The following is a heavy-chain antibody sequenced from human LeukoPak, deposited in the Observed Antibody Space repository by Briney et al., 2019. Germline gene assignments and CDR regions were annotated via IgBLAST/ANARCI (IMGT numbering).Heavy chain of an antibody. CDR1: GDSVSSNSAA. J-gene: IGHJ6*02. V-gene: IGHV6-1*01. CDR2: TYYRSKWYN. CDR3: ARDYYDSSGYDYYYYGMDV. Sequence: SQTLSLTCAISGDSVSSNSAAWNWIRQSPSRGLEWLGRTYYRSKWYNDYAVSVKSRITINPDTSKNQFSLQLNSVTPEDTAVYYCARDYYDSSGYDYYYYGMDVCGQGTTVTVSS. D-gene: IGHD3-22*01.